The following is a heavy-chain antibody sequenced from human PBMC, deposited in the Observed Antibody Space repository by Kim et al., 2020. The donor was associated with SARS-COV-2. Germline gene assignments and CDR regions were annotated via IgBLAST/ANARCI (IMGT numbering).Heavy chain of an antibody. V-gene: IGHV1-69*13. J-gene: IGHJ4*02. CDR1: GGTFSSYA. CDR3: ARTPRGRYDFDY. Sequence: SVKVSCKASGGTFSSYAISWVRQAPGQGLEWMGGIIPIFGTANYAQKFQGRVTITADESTSTAYMELSSLRSEDTAVYYCARTPRGRYDFDYWGQGTLVTVSS. CDR2: IIPIFGTA. D-gene: IGHD3-16*01.